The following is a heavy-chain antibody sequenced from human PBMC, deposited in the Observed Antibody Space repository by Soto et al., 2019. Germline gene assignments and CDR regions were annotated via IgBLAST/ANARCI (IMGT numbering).Heavy chain of an antibody. D-gene: IGHD2-15*01. CDR2: ISIEKGDT. J-gene: IGHJ2*01. V-gene: IGHV1-18*01. Sequence: QVQVVQSGAEVKKPGASVKVAYKASGYSFDTFGMSWVRQAPGQGLEWMGWISIEKGDTNSAQKFQDRVTLTTDTSTSTAYMGLRSLTSDDTAVYYCARCYCSVGSCFTCWHFDLWGRGTLVTVSS. CDR3: ARCYCSVGSCFTCWHFDL. CDR1: GYSFDTFG.